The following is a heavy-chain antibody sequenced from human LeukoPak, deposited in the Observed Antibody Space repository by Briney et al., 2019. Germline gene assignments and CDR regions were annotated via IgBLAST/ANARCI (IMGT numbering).Heavy chain of an antibody. CDR1: GYTFTSYY. CDR3: ARGLTYYDFWSGYTDYYYYMDV. V-gene: IGHV1-46*01. Sequence: ASVKVSCKASGYTFTSYYMHWVRQAPGQGLEWMGIINPSGGSTSYAQKFQGRVTMTRDTSTSTVYMELSSLRSEDTAVYYCARGLTYYDFWSGYTDYYYYMDVWGKGTTVTVSS. D-gene: IGHD3-3*01. CDR2: INPSGGST. J-gene: IGHJ6*03.